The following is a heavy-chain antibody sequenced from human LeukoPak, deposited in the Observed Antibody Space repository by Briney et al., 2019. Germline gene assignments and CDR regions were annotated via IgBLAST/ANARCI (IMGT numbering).Heavy chain of an antibody. J-gene: IGHJ5*02. CDR1: GYSISSGYY. V-gene: IGHV4-38-2*02. Sequence: SETLSLTCTVSGYSISSGYYCGWIRQPPGEGLEWVGGIYYSGNTYYNPSLKSRVTISVDTSKNQFSLKLTSVTAADTAVYYCARDRGFRSWFDPWGQGTLVTVSS. D-gene: IGHD3-10*01. CDR2: IYYSGNT. CDR3: ARDRGFRSWFDP.